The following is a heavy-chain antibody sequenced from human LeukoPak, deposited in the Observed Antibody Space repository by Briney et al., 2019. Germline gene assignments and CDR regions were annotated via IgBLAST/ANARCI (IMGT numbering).Heavy chain of an antibody. D-gene: IGHD3-22*01. CDR3: AKGLYDSSGRYYYHMDV. Sequence: SGTLSLTCTVSGGSISSAIHTWNWIRQPAGKGLEWIGRIYSSDNTNYNPSLKSRITISVDTSKNQFSLKMSSVTAADTAVYYCAKGLYDSSGRYYYHMDVWGKGTTVIIS. J-gene: IGHJ6*03. CDR1: GGSISSAIHT. CDR2: IYSSDNT. V-gene: IGHV4-61*02.